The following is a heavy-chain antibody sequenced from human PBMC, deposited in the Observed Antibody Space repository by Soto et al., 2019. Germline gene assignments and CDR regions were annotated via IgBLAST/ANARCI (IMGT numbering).Heavy chain of an antibody. D-gene: IGHD2-8*02. CDR1: GFTVSSYG. CDR2: ISRDGGTK. Sequence: QVQLVESGGGVVQPGRSLRLSCAVSGFTVSSYGMHWVRQAPGKGLEWVAVISRDGGTKFYADSVKGRFAISRDNSRNTLFLEMNSLRGDDMAVYYCTGEVASGYRVQGTLVTVSS. V-gene: IGHV3-30*03. J-gene: IGHJ4*02. CDR3: TGEVASGY.